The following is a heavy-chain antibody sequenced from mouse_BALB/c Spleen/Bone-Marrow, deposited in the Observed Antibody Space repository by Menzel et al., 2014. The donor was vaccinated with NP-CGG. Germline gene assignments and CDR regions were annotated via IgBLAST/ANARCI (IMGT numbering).Heavy chain of an antibody. CDR1: GFNIKDTY. V-gene: IGHV14-3*02. CDR3: ARNGYYVYYYAMDY. J-gene: IGHJ4*01. D-gene: IGHD2-3*01. Sequence: VHLQQPGAELVKPGASVKLSCTASGFNIKDTYMHWVKQRPEQGLEWIGRIDPANGNTKYDPKFQGKATITADTSSNTAYLQLSSLTSEDTAVYYCARNGYYVYYYAMDYWGQGTSVTVSS. CDR2: IDPANGNT.